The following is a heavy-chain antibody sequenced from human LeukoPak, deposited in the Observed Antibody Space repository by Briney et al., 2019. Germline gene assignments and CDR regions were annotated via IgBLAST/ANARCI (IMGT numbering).Heavy chain of an antibody. D-gene: IGHD6-19*01. V-gene: IGHV1-69*05. CDR3: ARARGRSGWYPYFDY. J-gene: IGHJ4*02. Sequence: GASVKVSCKASGYTFTSYGISWVRQAPGQGLEWMGGIIPIFGTANYAQEFQGRVTITTDESTSTAYMELSSLRSEDTAVYYCARARGRSGWYPYFDYWGQGTLVTVSS. CDR2: IIPIFGTA. CDR1: GYTFTSYG.